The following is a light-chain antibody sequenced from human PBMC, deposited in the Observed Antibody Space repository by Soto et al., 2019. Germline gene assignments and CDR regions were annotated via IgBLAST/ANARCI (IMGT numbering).Light chain of an antibody. CDR3: SSYTSSSTYV. J-gene: IGLJ1*01. Sequence: QSALTQPASVSGSPGQSITISCTGTSSDVGGYNYVSWYQQHPGKAPKLIIYEVSNRPSGVSNRFSGSKSGNTASLTISGLQAEDEADYCCSSYTSSSTYVFGTGTQLTVL. V-gene: IGLV2-14*01. CDR2: EVS. CDR1: SSDVGGYNY.